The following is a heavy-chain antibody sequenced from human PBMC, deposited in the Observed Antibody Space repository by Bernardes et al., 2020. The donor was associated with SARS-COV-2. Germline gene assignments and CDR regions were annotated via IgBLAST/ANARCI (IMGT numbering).Heavy chain of an antibody. Sequence: GGSLRLSCTASGFTFYSCAMTWVRKAPAQGLEWVSSISTTGATTYYADSVKGQFTISRDNSKNTLYLQMSSLRAEDTAIYYCAKNRGGSSSGLEYWGQGSLVTVSS. CDR2: ISTTGATT. CDR3: AKNRGGSSSGLEY. D-gene: IGHD2-15*01. V-gene: IGHV3-23*01. J-gene: IGHJ4*02. CDR1: GFTFYSCA.